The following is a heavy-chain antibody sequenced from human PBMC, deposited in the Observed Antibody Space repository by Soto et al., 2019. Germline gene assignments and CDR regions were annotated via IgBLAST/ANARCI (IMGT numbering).Heavy chain of an antibody. CDR3: ARDSVALYYYYCGMDV. V-gene: IGHV2-70*11. CDR1: GFSLSTSGMC. D-gene: IGHD2-21*01. CDR2: IDWDDDK. Sequence: ESGPTLVNPTQTLTLTCTFSGFSLSTSGMCVSWIRQPPGKALEWLARIDWDDDKYYSTSLKTRLTISKDTSKNQVVLTMTNMDPVDTATYYCARDSVALYYYYCGMDVWGQGTTLTVSS. J-gene: IGHJ6*02.